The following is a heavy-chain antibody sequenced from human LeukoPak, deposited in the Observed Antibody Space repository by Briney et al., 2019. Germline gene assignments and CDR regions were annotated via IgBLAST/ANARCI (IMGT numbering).Heavy chain of an antibody. D-gene: IGHD3-9*01. CDR3: AKITHYDILTGDFDY. Sequence: GGSLRLSCAASGFTFSSYAMSWVRQAPGKGLEWGSAISGSGGSTYYAGSGKGRFTISRDNSKNTLYLQMNSLRAEDTAVYYCAKITHYDILTGDFDYWGQGTLVTVSS. CDR2: ISGSGGST. J-gene: IGHJ4*02. CDR1: GFTFSSYA. V-gene: IGHV3-23*01.